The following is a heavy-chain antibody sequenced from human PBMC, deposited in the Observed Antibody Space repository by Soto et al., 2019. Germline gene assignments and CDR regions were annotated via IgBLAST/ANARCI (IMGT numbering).Heavy chain of an antibody. J-gene: IGHJ6*02. CDR3: AREGASGFGMDV. V-gene: IGHV4-4*07. CDR1: GGSIRSYY. Sequence: QVQLQGSGPGLVKPSETLSLTCNVSGGSIRSYYWSWVRQPAGKPLEWIGRIYTSGSTNYNPSLKSRVSMSVDTSKHKFSLEVASVTAADTAVYYCAREGASGFGMDVWGQGTTVTVSS. CDR2: IYTSGST. D-gene: IGHD1-26*01.